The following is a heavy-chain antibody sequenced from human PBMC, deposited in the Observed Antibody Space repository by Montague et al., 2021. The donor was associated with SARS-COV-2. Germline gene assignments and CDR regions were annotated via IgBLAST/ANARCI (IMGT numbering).Heavy chain of an antibody. V-gene: IGHV3-48*03. CDR3: AGLGYCSGGSCIDP. CDR2: ISSSGSTI. D-gene: IGHD2-15*01. J-gene: IGHJ5*02. CDR1: GFTFSSYE. Sequence: SLRLSCAASGFTFSSYEMNWVRQAPGKGLEWVSYISSSGSTIYYADPVKGRFTISRDNAKNSLYLQMNSLRAEDTAVYYCAGLGYCSGGSCIDPWGQGTLVTVSS.